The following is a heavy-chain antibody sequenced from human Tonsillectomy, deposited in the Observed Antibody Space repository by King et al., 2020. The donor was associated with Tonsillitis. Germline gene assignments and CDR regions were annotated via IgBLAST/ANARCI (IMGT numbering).Heavy chain of an antibody. CDR3: VRGVADGYNPRDY. J-gene: IGHJ4*02. Sequence: QLVQSGAEVKKPGASVKVSCRASGYTFTSYDINWVRQATGQGLEWMGWMNPNSGNTGYPQKFQDRVNMTRNTAISTAYMELSTLRSEDTAVYYCVRGVADGYNPRDYWGQGTLVIVSS. V-gene: IGHV1-8*01. CDR2: MNPNSGNT. D-gene: IGHD5-24*01. CDR1: GYTFTSYD.